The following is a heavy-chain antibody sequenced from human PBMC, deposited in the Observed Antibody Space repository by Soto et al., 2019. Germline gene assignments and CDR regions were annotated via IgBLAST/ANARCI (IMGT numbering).Heavy chain of an antibody. CDR1: GYTFTSYG. CDR2: ISAYNGNT. Sequence: QVQLVQSGAEVKKPGASVKVSCKASGYTFTSYGISWMRQAPGQGLEWMGWISAYNGNTNYAQKLQGRVTMPTDPSTSTAYMELSSLRSDDTAVYYCARDRCSSTSCAHTFDYWGQGTLVTVSS. J-gene: IGHJ4*02. CDR3: ARDRCSSTSCAHTFDY. D-gene: IGHD2-2*01. V-gene: IGHV1-18*01.